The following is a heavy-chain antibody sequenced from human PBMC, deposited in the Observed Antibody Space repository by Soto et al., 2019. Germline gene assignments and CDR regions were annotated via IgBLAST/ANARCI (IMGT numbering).Heavy chain of an antibody. J-gene: IGHJ6*02. CDR3: AKLVVPAAKQMKRTMPLYYYYYYYGMDV. D-gene: IGHD2-2*01. V-gene: IGHV1-18*04. Sequence: ASVKVSCKASGYTFTSYGISWVRQAPGQGLEWMGWISAYNGNTNYAQKLQGRVTMTTDTSTSTAYMELRSLRSDDTAVYHCAKLVVPAAKQMKRTMPLYYYYYYYGMDVWGQGTTVTVSS. CDR2: ISAYNGNT. CDR1: GYTFTSYG.